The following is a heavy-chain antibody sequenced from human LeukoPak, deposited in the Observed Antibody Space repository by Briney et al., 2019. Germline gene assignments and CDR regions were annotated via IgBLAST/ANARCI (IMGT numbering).Heavy chain of an antibody. CDR2: NSGTT. D-gene: IGHD1-26*01. Sequence: NSGTTYYNPSLKSRVTISVDTSKNQFSLKLSSVTAADTAVYYCAREVVGATSSPFDYWGQGTLVTVSS. CDR3: AREVVGATSSPFDY. V-gene: IGHV4-39*07. J-gene: IGHJ4*02.